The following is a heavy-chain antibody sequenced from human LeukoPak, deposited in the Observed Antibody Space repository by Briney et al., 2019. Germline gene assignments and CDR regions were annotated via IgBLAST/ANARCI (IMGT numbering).Heavy chain of an antibody. CDR1: GFTFSNYW. Sequence: PGGSLRLSCAASGFTFSNYWMHWVRQPPGKGLEWVSRINSDGSNTAYADSVKGRFTIYRDNAKNTPFLQMNSLRAEDTAVYYCTSDTVNTAVGIDYWGQGTLVTVSS. CDR3: TSDTVNTAVGIDY. D-gene: IGHD5-18*01. CDR2: INSDGSNT. V-gene: IGHV3-74*01. J-gene: IGHJ4*02.